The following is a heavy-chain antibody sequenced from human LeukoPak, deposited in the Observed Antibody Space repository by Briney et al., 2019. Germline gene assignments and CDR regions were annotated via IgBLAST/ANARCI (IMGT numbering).Heavy chain of an antibody. D-gene: IGHD3-10*01. CDR1: GFTFSTYG. J-gene: IGHJ2*01. CDR2: ISSVITTV. V-gene: IGHV3-48*01. CDR3: AKDSAPNWYFDL. Sequence: GGSLRLSCAASGFTFSTYGMNWVRQAPGKGLEWVSYISSVITTVYYADSVKGRFTISRDNSKNTLYLQMNSLRAEDTAVYYCAKDSAPNWYFDLWGRGTLVTVSS.